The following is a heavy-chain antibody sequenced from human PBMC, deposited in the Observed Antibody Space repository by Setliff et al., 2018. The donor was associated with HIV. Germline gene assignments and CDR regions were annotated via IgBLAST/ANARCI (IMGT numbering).Heavy chain of an antibody. D-gene: IGHD6-13*01. V-gene: IGHV1-2*02. CDR3: ARVSQYSSSWHVRWFDP. CDR1: GYTFTGYY. J-gene: IGHJ5*02. CDR2: INPNSGGT. Sequence: GASVKVSCKASGYTFTGYYIHWVRQAPGQGLEWMGWINPNSGGTNYAQKFQGRVTMTRDTSISTAYMEVSRLRSDDTAVYYCARVSQYSSSWHVRWFDPWGQGTLVTVSS.